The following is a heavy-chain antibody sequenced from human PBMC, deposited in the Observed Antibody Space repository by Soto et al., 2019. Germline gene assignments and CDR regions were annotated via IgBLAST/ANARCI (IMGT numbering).Heavy chain of an antibody. D-gene: IGHD3-10*01. CDR3: AKSYGSGRRDYYYMDV. CDR2: INHSGST. CDR1: GGSFSGYY. Sequence: SETLSLTCAVYGGSFSGYYWSWIRQPPGKGLEWIGEINHSGSTNYNPSLKSRVTISVDTSKNQFSLKLSSVTAADTAVYYCAKSYGSGRRDYYYMDVWGKGTTVTVSS. V-gene: IGHV4-34*01. J-gene: IGHJ6*03.